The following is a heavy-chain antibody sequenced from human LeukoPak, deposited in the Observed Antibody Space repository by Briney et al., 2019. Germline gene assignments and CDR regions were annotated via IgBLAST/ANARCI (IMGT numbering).Heavy chain of an antibody. Sequence: GGSLRLSCEASGFTFSSSVLNWVRQAPGKGLEWVSSISASGGTTYYADSVRGRFTISRDNSKNTLFLHMNSLRVEDTAVYYCAKREGRYYDSDGYYPFDPWGQGTPVTVSS. CDR1: GFTFSSSV. V-gene: IGHV3-23*01. J-gene: IGHJ5*02. CDR3: AKREGRYYDSDGYYPFDP. CDR2: ISASGGTT. D-gene: IGHD3-22*01.